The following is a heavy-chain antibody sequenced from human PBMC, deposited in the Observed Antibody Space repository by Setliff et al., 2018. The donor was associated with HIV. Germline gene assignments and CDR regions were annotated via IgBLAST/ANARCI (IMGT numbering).Heavy chain of an antibody. CDR1: GVSLSDHE. J-gene: IGHJ4*02. D-gene: IGHD3-10*01. CDR2: TKKKSNSYIT. CDR3: VVYYYGYPY. V-gene: IGHV3-72*01. Sequence: GGFLRLSCVVSGVSLSDHELDWVRQVPGKGLEWVGRTKKKSNSYITEDAASVKGRFTISRDDSKNSVDLQMNSLKIEDTAMYYCVVYYYGYPYWGQGTLVTVSS.